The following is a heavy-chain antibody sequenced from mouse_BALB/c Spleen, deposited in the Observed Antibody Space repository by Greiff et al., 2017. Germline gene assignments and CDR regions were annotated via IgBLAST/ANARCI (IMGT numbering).Heavy chain of an antibody. V-gene: IGHV5-17*02. CDR1: GFTFSSFG. CDR3: AREGYYDYFDY. J-gene: IGHJ2*01. CDR2: ISSGSSTI. Sequence: EVKVVESGGGLVQPGGSRKLSCAASGFTFSSFGMHWVRQAPEKGLEWVAYISSGSSTIYYADTVKGRFTISRDNPKNTLFLQMTSLRSEDTAMYYCAREGYYDYFDYWGQGTTLTVSS. D-gene: IGHD1-1*01.